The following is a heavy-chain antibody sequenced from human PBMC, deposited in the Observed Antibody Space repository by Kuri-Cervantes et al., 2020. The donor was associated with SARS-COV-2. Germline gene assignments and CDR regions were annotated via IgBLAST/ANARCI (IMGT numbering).Heavy chain of an antibody. CDR1: GFTFSSYA. CDR3: AKERGYGYGFDI. J-gene: IGHJ3*02. CDR2: ISGSGGGT. V-gene: IGHV3-23*01. D-gene: IGHD3-10*01. Sequence: GGSLRLSCAASGFTFSSYAMSWVRQAPGKGLEWVSAISGSGGGTYYADSVKGRFTISRDNAKNSLFLQMNSLRAEDMAMYYCAKERGYGYGFDIWGQGTMVTVSS.